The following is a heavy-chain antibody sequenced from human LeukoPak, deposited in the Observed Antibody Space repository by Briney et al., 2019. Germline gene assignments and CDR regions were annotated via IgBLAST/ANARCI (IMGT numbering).Heavy chain of an antibody. Sequence: GGSLRLSCAASGFTVGNNYMNWVRQAPGKGLEWVSLIFSHGETSYADSVRGRFTISRDNSKNTLYLQMNGLRVEDTDVYYCARDPPAVSINTYAWGQGTLVAVSS. J-gene: IGHJ4*02. CDR1: GFTVGNNY. CDR2: IFSHGET. CDR3: ARDPPAVSINTYA. D-gene: IGHD2-8*01. V-gene: IGHV3-66*01.